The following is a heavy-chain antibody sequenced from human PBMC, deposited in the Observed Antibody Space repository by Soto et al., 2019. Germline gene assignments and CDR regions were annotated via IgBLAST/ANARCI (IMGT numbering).Heavy chain of an antibody. D-gene: IGHD6-6*01. Sequence: PGGSLRLSCAASGFTFSGSAMHWVRQASGKGLEWVGRIRSKANSYATAYAASVKGRFTISRDDSKNTAYLQMNSLKTEDTAVYYCTRVEAAHSRGYYYYYYGMDVSGQGTTVTVSS. J-gene: IGHJ6*02. CDR3: TRVEAAHSRGYYYYYYGMDV. V-gene: IGHV3-73*01. CDR2: IRSKANSYAT. CDR1: GFTFSGSA.